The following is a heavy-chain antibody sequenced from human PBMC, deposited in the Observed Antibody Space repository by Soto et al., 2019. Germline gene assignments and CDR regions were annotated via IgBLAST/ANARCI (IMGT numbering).Heavy chain of an antibody. V-gene: IGHV1-69*02. J-gene: IGHJ4*02. D-gene: IGHD2-15*01. Sequence: QVQLVQSGAEVKKPGSSVKVSCKAAGGTFSSYTISWVRQAPGQGLEWMGRIIPILGIANYAQKFQGRVTITADKSTSTAYMEQSSLRYEDTAVYYCARGRYCSGGSFRDYWGEGTLVTVSS. CDR3: ARGRYCSGGSFRDY. CDR2: IIPILGIA. CDR1: GGTFSSYT.